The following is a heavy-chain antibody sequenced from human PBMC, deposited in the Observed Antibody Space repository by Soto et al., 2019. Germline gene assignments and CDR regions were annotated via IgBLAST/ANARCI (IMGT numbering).Heavy chain of an antibody. CDR2: INPSGDST. Sequence: GVEVKLLGAQWRVSGKESGLTFPSYYIHWLRQPPGQGLEWMGIINPSGDSTTYAQKFQGRVTMSRDTSTSTVYMELSSLRSGDTAVYYCARSHSYSTSWYDYWGQGTLVTVSS. D-gene: IGHD6-13*01. V-gene: IGHV1-46*01. CDR1: GLTFPSYY. CDR3: ARSHSYSTSWYDY. J-gene: IGHJ4*02.